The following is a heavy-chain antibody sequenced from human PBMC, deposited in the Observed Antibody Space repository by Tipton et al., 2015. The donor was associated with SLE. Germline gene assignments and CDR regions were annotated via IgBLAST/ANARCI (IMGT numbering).Heavy chain of an antibody. V-gene: IGHV4-4*07. D-gene: IGHD3-3*01. Sequence: LRLSCTVSGGSISSYYWSWIRQPAGKGLEWIGRIYTSGSTNYNPSLKSRVTISVDTSKNQFSLKLSSVTAADTAVYYCARPNYDFWSGYHWYFDLWGRGTLVTVSS. CDR2: IYTSGST. J-gene: IGHJ2*01. CDR3: ARPNYDFWSGYHWYFDL. CDR1: GGSISSYY.